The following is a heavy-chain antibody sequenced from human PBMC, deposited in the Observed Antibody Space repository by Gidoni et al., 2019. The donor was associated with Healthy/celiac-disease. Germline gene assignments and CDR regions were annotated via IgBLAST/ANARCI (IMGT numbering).Heavy chain of an antibody. V-gene: IGHV1-24*01. Sequence: QVQLVQSGAEVTKPGASVKVSCKVSGYTLTELSMHWVRQAPGKGLEWMGGFDPEDGETIYAQKFQGRVTMTEDTSTDTAYMELSSLRSEDTAVYYCATDSYARAGFSYYYYGMDVWGQGTTVTVSS. CDR3: ATDSYARAGFSYYYYGMDV. D-gene: IGHD3-10*01. J-gene: IGHJ6*02. CDR2: FDPEDGET. CDR1: GYTLTELS.